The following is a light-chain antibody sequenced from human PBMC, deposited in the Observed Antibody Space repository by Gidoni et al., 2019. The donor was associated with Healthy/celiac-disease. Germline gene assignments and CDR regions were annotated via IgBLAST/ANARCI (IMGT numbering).Light chain of an antibody. CDR3: SSYAGSNNSPVV. CDR2: AVS. CDR1: SSDVGGYNY. Sequence: QSALTQPPSESGSPGQSVPISCTGTSSDVGGYNYVSWYQQHPGKAPKLMIYAVSKRPSGVPDRFSGSKSGNTSSLTVSGLQAEYEADYYCSSYAGSNNSPVVFGGGTKLTVL. J-gene: IGLJ2*01. V-gene: IGLV2-8*01.